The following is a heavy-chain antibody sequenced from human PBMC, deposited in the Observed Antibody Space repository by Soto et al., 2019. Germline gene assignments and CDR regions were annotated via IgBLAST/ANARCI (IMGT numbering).Heavy chain of an antibody. CDR3: AKSSVRGIKHS. D-gene: IGHD3-10*01. CDR1: GDSLSRGGYY. J-gene: IGHJ4*02. CDR2: IYFSGSA. V-gene: IGHV4-31*03. Sequence: QVQLQESGSGLVKPSQTLSLTCTVSGDSLSRGGYYWSWIRQHPGKGLEWIGYIYFSGSAYYNPSLKSRVTMSIDTSKNQFSLRLTSLTAADTAVYYCAKSSVRGIKHSWGQGTLAIVSS.